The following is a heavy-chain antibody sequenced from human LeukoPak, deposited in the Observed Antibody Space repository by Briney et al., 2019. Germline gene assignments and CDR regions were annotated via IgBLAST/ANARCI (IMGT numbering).Heavy chain of an antibody. CDR3: ARDRRYYDSSGQSRRDNPRSDY. Sequence: PGGSLRLSCAASGFTFSSYSMNWVRQAPGKGLEWVSSISSSSSYIYYADSVKGRFTISRDNAKNSLYLQMNSLRAEDTAVYYCARDRRYYDSSGQSRRDNPRSDYWGQGTLVTVSS. D-gene: IGHD3-22*01. J-gene: IGHJ4*02. V-gene: IGHV3-21*01. CDR2: ISSSSSYI. CDR1: GFTFSSYS.